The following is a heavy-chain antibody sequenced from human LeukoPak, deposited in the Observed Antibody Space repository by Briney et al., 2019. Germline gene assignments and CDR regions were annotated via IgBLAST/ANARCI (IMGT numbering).Heavy chain of an antibody. CDR2: ISGSGGGA. D-gene: IGHD6-19*01. CDR3: ANHAGSGWYSDLDY. V-gene: IGHV3-23*01. Sequence: RGSLRLSCTASRVTFSSYVMSWVRQAPGKGLEWVSGISGSGGGAFYADSVKGRFTVSRDNSKNTLYLQMTSLRAEDTALYYCANHAGSGWYSDLDYWGQGTLVTVSS. J-gene: IGHJ4*02. CDR1: RVTFSSYV.